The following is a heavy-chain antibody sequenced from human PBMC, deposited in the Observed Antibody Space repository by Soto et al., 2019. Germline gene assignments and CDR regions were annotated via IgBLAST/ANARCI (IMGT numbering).Heavy chain of an antibody. CDR1: GYTFSSYA. CDR2: INAGNGNT. D-gene: IGHD6-13*01. J-gene: IGHJ4*02. Sequence: QVQLVQSGTEEKKPGASVKVSCKASGYTFSSYALHWVRQAPGQRPEWMGWINAGNGNTKYSPKFQGRVTITWDTSANTAYVELSSLRFEDTGIYYCARGGGIRSSSWLFDSWGQGTLVTVSS. V-gene: IGHV1-3*05. CDR3: ARGGGIRSSSWLFDS.